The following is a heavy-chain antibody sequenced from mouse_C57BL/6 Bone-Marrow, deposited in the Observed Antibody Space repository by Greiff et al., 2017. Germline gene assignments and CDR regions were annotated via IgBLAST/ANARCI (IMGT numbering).Heavy chain of an antibody. CDR3: ARRAYGSSPFDY. D-gene: IGHD1-1*01. Sequence: QVQLKQPGAELVMPGASVKLSCKASGYTFTSYWMHWVKQRPGQGLEWIGEIDPSDSYTNYNQKFKGKSTLTVDKSSSTAYMQLSSLTSEDSAVYYCARRAYGSSPFDYWGQGTTLTVSS. V-gene: IGHV1-69*01. J-gene: IGHJ2*01. CDR2: IDPSDSYT. CDR1: GYTFTSYW.